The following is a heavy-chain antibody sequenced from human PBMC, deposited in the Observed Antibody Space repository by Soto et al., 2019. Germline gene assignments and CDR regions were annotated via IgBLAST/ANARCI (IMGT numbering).Heavy chain of an antibody. J-gene: IGHJ5*02. Sequence: PSETLSLTCDVHGDSLSGYAWSWIRQPPGKGLEWIGEITFRGVTNYHPSLKSRLSMSVDTSKNRISLNVSSVTAADTALYFCARKLEASIRHVEWFSYKWFDPWGPGTLVTVS. CDR2: ITFRGVT. CDR1: GDSLSGYA. CDR3: ARKLEASIRHVEWFSYKWFDP. D-gene: IGHD3-9*01. V-gene: IGHV4-34*01.